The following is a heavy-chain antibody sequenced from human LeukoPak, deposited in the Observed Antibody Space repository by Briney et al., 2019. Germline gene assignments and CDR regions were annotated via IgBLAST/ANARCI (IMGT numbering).Heavy chain of an antibody. J-gene: IGHJ4*02. CDR2: INTHNGNT. Sequence: KAPSKDLGSNFSKFVFSWGARAPGQGLRGWGWINTHNGNTKYAQQYQGRVTMTTDTSTSTVYMELRSLRSDDTAVYFCARDTPQHLKRYDYWGQGTQVTVSS. D-gene: IGHD6-13*01. CDR1: GSNFSKFV. V-gene: IGHV1-18*01. CDR3: ARDTPQHLKRYDY.